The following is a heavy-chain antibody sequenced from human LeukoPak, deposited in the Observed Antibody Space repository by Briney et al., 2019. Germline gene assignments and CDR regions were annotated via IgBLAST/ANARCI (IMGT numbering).Heavy chain of an antibody. CDR3: ARHYYDSSGYLRAFDY. V-gene: IGHV4-59*01. D-gene: IGHD3-22*01. CDR2: IYYSGST. CDR1: GGSISSYY. Sequence: PSETLSLTCTVSGGSISSYYWSWIRQPPGKGLEWIGYIYYSGSTNYNPSLKSRVTMSVDTSKNQFSLKLSSVTTADTAVYYCARHYYDSSGYLRAFDYLGQGTLVTVSS. J-gene: IGHJ4*02.